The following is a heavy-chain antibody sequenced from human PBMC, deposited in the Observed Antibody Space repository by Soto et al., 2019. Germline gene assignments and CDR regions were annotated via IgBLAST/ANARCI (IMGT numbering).Heavy chain of an antibody. CDR1: GGSISSGDYY. J-gene: IGHJ4*02. CDR2: IYYSGST. D-gene: IGHD5-12*01. V-gene: IGHV4-30-4*01. CDR3: ARDSPTDGYIFDY. Sequence: PSETLSLTCTVSGGSISSGDYYWSWIRQPPGNGLEWIGYIYYSGSTYYNPSLKSRVTISVDTSKNQCSLKPSSVTAADTAVYYCARDSPTDGYIFDYWGQGTLVTVSS.